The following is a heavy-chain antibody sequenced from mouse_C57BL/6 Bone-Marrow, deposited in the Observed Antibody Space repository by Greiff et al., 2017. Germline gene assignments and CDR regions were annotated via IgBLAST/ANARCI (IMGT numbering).Heavy chain of an antibody. J-gene: IGHJ2*01. CDR3: ARSPDGYYHY. CDR2: IDPSDSYT. V-gene: IGHV1-50*01. CDR1: GYTFTSYW. D-gene: IGHD2-3*01. Sequence: QVQLQQPGAELVKPGASVKLSCKASGYTFTSYWMQWVKQRPGQGLEWIGEIDPSDSYTNSNQKFKGKAAWTVDTSSSTAYMQLSSLTSEDSAVYDSARSPDGYYHYWGQGTTLTVSS.